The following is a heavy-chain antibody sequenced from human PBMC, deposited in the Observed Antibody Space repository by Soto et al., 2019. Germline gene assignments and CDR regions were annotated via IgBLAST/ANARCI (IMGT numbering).Heavy chain of an antibody. D-gene: IGHD5-18*01. CDR2: ISSSTSTI. J-gene: IGHJ4*02. CDR1: GFSFRSYS. CDR3: AREDRGSYGVLDY. Sequence: TGGSLRLSCAASGFSFRSYSMNWVRQAPGKGLEWISYISSSTSTIYYADSVKGRFTISRDTAKNSLYLQMNSLRDEDTAIYYCAREDRGSYGVLDYWGQGXQVTVSS. V-gene: IGHV3-48*02.